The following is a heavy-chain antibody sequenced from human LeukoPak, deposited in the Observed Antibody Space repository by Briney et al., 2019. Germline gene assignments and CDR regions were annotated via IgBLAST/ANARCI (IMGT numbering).Heavy chain of an antibody. CDR1: GFTVSSNY. CDR3: ASGGGQAYCGGDCYRTFDY. V-gene: IGHV3-66*01. Sequence: GGSLRLSCAASGFTVSSNYMSWVRQAPGKGLEWVSVIYSGGSTYYADSVKGRFTISRDNSKNTLYLQMNSLRAEDTAVYYCASGGGQAYCGGDCYRTFDYWGQGTLVTVSS. CDR2: IYSGGST. J-gene: IGHJ4*02. D-gene: IGHD2-21*02.